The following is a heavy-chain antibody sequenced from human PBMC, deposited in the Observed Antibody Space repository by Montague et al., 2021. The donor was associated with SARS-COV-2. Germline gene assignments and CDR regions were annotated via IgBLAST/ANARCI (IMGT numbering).Heavy chain of an antibody. CDR3: ARHVTFGGVVVALDY. Sequence: SETLSLTCTVSGDSISSSEYSCGCIRQSPGKGLEWFGSIFYSGTNYFNPYLRRRIAISVDTSKNQFSLKVTSVTAADTDVYYCARHVTFGGVVVALDYWGQGHLVAVSS. CDR1: GDSISSSEYS. J-gene: IGHJ4*02. V-gene: IGHV4-39*01. D-gene: IGHD3-16*02. CDR2: IFYSGTN.